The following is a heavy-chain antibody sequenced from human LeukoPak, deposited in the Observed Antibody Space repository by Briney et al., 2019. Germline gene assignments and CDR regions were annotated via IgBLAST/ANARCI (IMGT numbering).Heavy chain of an antibody. Sequence: GGSLRLSCAASGFTFSSYWMSWVRQAPGKGLEWVSSISSSSSYIYYADSVKGRFTISRDNAKNSLYLQMNSLRAEDTAVYYCARDVRVMGYFDLNFDYWGQGTLVTVSS. V-gene: IGHV3-21*01. J-gene: IGHJ4*02. CDR2: ISSSSSYI. CDR3: ARDVRVMGYFDLNFDY. CDR1: GFTFSSYW. D-gene: IGHD3-9*01.